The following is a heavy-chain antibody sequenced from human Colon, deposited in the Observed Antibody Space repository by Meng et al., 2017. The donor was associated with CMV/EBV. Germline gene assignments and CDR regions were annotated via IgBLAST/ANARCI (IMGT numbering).Heavy chain of an antibody. CDR1: GFTFSRYN. CDR3: AKAFRSGYYYYYGMDV. D-gene: IGHD1-26*01. CDR2: ITSSSSTI. V-gene: IGHV3-48*01. J-gene: IGHJ6*02. Sequence: GESLKISCAASGFTFSRYNMNWVRQAPGKGLEWVSYITSSSSTIYQADSVKGRFTISRDNSKNTLYLQMNSLRAEDTAVYYCAKAFRSGYYYYYGMDVWGQGTTVTVSS.